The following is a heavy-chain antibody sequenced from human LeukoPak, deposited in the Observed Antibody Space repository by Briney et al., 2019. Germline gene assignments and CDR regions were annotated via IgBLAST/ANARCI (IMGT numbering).Heavy chain of an antibody. V-gene: IGHV3-11*04. Sequence: GGPLRLSCAASGFTLRDYYMSWIRQAPGKGLEWISYMSSTGNTIYYAESVKGRFTVSRDSANNSMSLQMTSLRAEDSAVYYCARSSSYFTYFDLWGRDTLVTVSS. CDR2: MSSTGNTI. D-gene: IGHD2/OR15-2a*01. J-gene: IGHJ2*01. CDR1: GFTLRDYY. CDR3: ARSSSYFTYFDL.